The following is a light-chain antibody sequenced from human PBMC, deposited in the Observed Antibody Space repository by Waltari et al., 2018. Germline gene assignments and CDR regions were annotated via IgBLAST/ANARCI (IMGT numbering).Light chain of an antibody. CDR2: ASS. CDR1: QNIDNN. Sequence: MTQSPASLSVSPGERVTLSCRASQNIDNNLAWYQQKPGQPPRLLISASSTRAAGVPGRFSGGGFGTDFTLTISSMQSEDFAVYYCQQYRHWPPITFGQGTRLEIK. J-gene: IGKJ5*01. V-gene: IGKV3-15*01. CDR3: QQYRHWPPIT.